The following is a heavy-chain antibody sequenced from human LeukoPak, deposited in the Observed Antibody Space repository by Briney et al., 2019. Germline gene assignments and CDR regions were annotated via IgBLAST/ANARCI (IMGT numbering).Heavy chain of an antibody. Sequence: SETLSLTCAVYGGSLSGYYWSWIRQPPGKGLEWIGEINHSGSTNYNPSLKSRVTISVDTSKNQFSLKLSSVTAADTAVYYCARARGYSYGYKGWFDPWGQGTLVTVSS. CDR2: INHSGST. CDR3: ARARGYSYGYKGWFDP. CDR1: GGSLSGYY. D-gene: IGHD5-18*01. J-gene: IGHJ5*02. V-gene: IGHV4-34*01.